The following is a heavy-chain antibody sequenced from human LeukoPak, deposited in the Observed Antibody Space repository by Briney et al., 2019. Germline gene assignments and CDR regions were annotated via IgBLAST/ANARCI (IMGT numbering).Heavy chain of an antibody. CDR1: GFTFSTYW. CDR2: INQDGREK. J-gene: IGHJ6*02. Sequence: GGSLRLSCAASGFTFSTYWMNWVRQAPGKGLEWVANINQDGREKYYVDSVKGRFTISRDNARNSLYLQMNSLRAEDTAVYYCAKDLIAAAGPRTYYYYGMDVWGQGTTVTVSS. CDR3: AKDLIAAAGPRTYYYYGMDV. D-gene: IGHD6-13*01. V-gene: IGHV3-7*04.